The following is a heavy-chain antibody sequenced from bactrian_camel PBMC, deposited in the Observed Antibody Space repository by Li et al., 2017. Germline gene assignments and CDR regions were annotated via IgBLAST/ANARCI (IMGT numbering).Heavy chain of an antibody. CDR3: ASYGDKWDYKY. D-gene: IGHD6*01. CDR2: INNGGEK. Sequence: HVQLVESGGGLVQPGGSLKLSCAASGFTFSTTPIGWVRQAPGKGLEWVSYINNGGEKYYTDSVKGRFTISGDNAKNTLYLQLNDLKTEDSAMYYCASYGDKWDYKYWGQGTQVTVS. V-gene: IGHV3S9*01. J-gene: IGHJ4*01. CDR1: GFTFSTTP.